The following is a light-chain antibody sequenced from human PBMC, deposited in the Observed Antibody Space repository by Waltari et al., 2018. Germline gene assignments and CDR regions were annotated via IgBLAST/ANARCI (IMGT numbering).Light chain of an antibody. CDR1: QSLTKRY. CDR2: GAS. V-gene: IGKV3-20*01. Sequence: RTSQSLTKRYLAWYQQKPGQAPRLLIYGASSRAAGIPDRFSGSGSGTDFTLTISRLEPEDFAVYYCQQYGSSVLYTFGEGTKLEIK. J-gene: IGKJ2*01. CDR3: QQYGSSVLYT.